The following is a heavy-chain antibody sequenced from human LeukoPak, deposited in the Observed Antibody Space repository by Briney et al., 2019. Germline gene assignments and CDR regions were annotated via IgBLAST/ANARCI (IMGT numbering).Heavy chain of an antibody. V-gene: IGHV3-23*01. CDR2: ISGSGGTT. CDR3: AKHAYDFWSGDIRYFDL. J-gene: IGHJ2*01. Sequence: GGSLRLSCAVSGFSFTSRDMSWVRQAPGKGLEWVSGISGSGGTTYYADSVKGRFTISGDNSKNTLFLQMNSLRAEDTAVYYCAKHAYDFWSGDIRYFDLWGRGTLVTVSS. D-gene: IGHD3-3*01. CDR1: GFSFTSRD.